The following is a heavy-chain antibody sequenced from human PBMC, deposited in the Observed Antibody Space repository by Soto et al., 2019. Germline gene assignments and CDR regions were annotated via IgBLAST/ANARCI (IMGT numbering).Heavy chain of an antibody. Sequence: PGGSLRLSCAASGFTFSSYSMNWVRQAPGKGLEWVSSISSSSSYIYYADSVKGRFTISRDNAKNSLYLQMNSLRAEDTAVYYCARDPSSGWYWFDPWGQGTRVTVSS. CDR1: GFTFSSYS. CDR2: ISSSSSYI. D-gene: IGHD6-19*01. J-gene: IGHJ5*02. V-gene: IGHV3-21*01. CDR3: ARDPSSGWYWFDP.